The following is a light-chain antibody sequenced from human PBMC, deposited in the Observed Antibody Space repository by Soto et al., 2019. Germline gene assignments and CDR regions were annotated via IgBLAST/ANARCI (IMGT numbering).Light chain of an antibody. CDR3: PSYTTANTLV. Sequence: QSALTQPASVSGSPGQSITISCTGTSDDIGAFKFVSWYQQHPGKAPKLLIYEVSRRPSGVSDRFSGSRTGNTASLTLSGLQAEDESDYYCPSYTTANTLVFGTGTKVTVL. J-gene: IGLJ1*01. CDR2: EVS. CDR1: SDDIGAFKF. V-gene: IGLV2-14*03.